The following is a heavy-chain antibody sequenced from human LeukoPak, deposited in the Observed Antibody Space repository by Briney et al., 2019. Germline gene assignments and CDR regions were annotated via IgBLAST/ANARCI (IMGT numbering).Heavy chain of an antibody. CDR3: ARPVGTSNAFDI. CDR2: ISSSSTI. J-gene: IGHJ3*02. CDR1: GFTFSSYS. D-gene: IGHD2-2*01. Sequence: PGGSLGLSCAASGFTFSSYSMNWVRQAPGKGLEWVSYISSSSTIYYADSVKGRFTISRDNAKNSLYLQMNSLRAEDTAVYYCARPVGTSNAFDIWGQGTMVTVSS. V-gene: IGHV3-48*01.